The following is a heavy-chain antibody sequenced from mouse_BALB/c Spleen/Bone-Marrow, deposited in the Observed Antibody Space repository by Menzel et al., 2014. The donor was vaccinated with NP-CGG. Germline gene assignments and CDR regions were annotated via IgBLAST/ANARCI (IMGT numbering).Heavy chain of an antibody. J-gene: IGHJ2*01. V-gene: IGHV1S132*01. CDR1: GYTFTSYW. CDR2: IFPGTVTP. CDR3: ARRGYGYHDY. D-gene: IGHD2-2*01. Sequence: LVESGAELVKPGASVKLSCKTSGYTFTSYWIQWVKQRPGQGLGWIGEIFPGTVTPYYNEKFKGKATLTIDTSSSTASMQLSSLTSEGSAVYFCARRGYGYHDYWGQGTTLTVSS.